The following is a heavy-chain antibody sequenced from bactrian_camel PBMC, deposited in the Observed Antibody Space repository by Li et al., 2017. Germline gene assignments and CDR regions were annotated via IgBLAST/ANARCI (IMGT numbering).Heavy chain of an antibody. CDR1: GYNFRNCQ. D-gene: IGHD1*01. Sequence: HVQLVESGGGSVQAGGSLKLSCAASGYNFRNCQMGWYRQAPGKEREAVAAIDSDGSTIYADSVTGRFTISKDRNTVHLQMHNLVPEDTAMYYCAANPWSYCYTFDSGSIKYWGEGTQVTVS. CDR2: IDSDGST. CDR3: AANPWSYCYTFDSGSIKY. J-gene: IGHJ4*01. V-gene: IGHV3S53*01.